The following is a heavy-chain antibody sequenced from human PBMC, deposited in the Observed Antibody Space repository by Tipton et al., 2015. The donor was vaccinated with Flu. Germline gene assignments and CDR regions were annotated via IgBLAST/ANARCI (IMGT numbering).Heavy chain of an antibody. CDR2: INHSGST. CDR1: GGSFSGYY. V-gene: IGHV4-34*01. D-gene: IGHD2/OR15-2a*01. Sequence: CAVYGGSFSGYYWSWIRQPPGKGLEWIGEINHSGSTNYNPSLKSRVTISVDTSKNQFSLKLSSVTAADTAVYYCARRGLLWYFDLWGRGTLVTVSS. J-gene: IGHJ2*01. CDR3: ARRGLLWYFDL.